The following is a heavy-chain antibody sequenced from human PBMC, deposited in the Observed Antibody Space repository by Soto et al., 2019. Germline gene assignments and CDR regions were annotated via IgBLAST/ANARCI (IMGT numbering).Heavy chain of an antibody. Sequence: EQLLQSGAEVKQPGSSVKVSCKASGGTFSSHSINWVRQAPGQGLEWMGGIITLFGTANYAQNFQGRVTITADQSTSTAYMELNSLRSHDTAVYYCAREVGYGDFSAALLDWGQGTLVTVSS. D-gene: IGHD4-17*01. CDR2: IITLFGTA. J-gene: IGHJ4*02. V-gene: IGHV1-69*01. CDR3: AREVGYGDFSAALLD. CDR1: GGTFSSHS.